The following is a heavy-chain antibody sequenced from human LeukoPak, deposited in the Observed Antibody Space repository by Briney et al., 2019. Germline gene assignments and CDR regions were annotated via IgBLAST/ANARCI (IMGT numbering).Heavy chain of an antibody. CDR1: GGSFSGYY. D-gene: IGHD6-13*01. Sequence: SETLSLTCAVYGGSFSGYYWSWIRQPPAKGLEWIGEINHSGSTNYNPSLKSRVTISVDTSKNQFSLTLSSVTDADTAVYYCARGESSWYLDYWGQGTLVTVSS. V-gene: IGHV4-34*01. J-gene: IGHJ4*02. CDR3: ARGESSWYLDY. CDR2: INHSGST.